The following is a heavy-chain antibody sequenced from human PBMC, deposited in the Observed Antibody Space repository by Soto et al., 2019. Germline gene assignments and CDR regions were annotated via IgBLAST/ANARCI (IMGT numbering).Heavy chain of an antibody. CDR1: GFTFSSYA. CDR2: ISGSGGST. CDR3: AKAITMIVVVPGFDY. V-gene: IGHV3-23*01. D-gene: IGHD3-22*01. J-gene: IGHJ4*02. Sequence: GSLRLSCAASGFTFSSYAMSWVRQAPGKGLEWVSAISGSGGSTYYADSVKGRFTISRDNSKNTLYLQMSSLRAEDTAVYYCAKAITMIVVVPGFDYWGQGTLVTVSS.